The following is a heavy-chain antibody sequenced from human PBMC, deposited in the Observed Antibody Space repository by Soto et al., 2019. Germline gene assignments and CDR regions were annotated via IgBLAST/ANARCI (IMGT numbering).Heavy chain of an antibody. D-gene: IGHD5-12*01. CDR3: ARRGRDGYPDY. Sequence: PSEPLSLTCTVSGGSISSSSYYWGWIRQSPGKGLEWIGSIHYSGSTYYNPSLKSRVTVSVDTSKNQFSLKLSSVTAADTALYYCARRGRDGYPDYWGQGTLVTVSS. J-gene: IGHJ4*02. V-gene: IGHV4-39*01. CDR2: IHYSGST. CDR1: GGSISSSSYY.